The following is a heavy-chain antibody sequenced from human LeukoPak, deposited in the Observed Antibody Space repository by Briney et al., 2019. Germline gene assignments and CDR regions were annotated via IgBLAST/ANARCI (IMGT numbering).Heavy chain of an antibody. J-gene: IGHJ4*02. CDR3: KRETAYDILTGYYFIDS. CDR1: GGSISSGNW. D-gene: IGHD3-9*01. V-gene: IGHV4-4*02. Sequence: SETLSLTCAVSGGSISSGNWWSWVRQPPGKGLECIGEIYHSGNTTYNPSLKSRVTISVDWSKIHFSLKLSSVTAADTAVFFFKRETAYDILTGYYFIDSWGQGTLVTVSS. CDR2: IYHSGNT.